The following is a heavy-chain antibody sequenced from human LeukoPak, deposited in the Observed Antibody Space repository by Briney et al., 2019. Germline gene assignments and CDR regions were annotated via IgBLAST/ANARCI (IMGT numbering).Heavy chain of an antibody. CDR2: IRYDGSNK. J-gene: IGHJ4*02. Sequence: GGSLRLSCAASGFTFSSYGMHWVRQAPGKGLEWVAFIRYDGSNKYYADSVKGRFTISRDNSKNTLYLQMNSLRAEDTAVYYCAKGLCSGGSCFSPYFDYWGQGTLVTVSS. CDR1: GFTFSSYG. D-gene: IGHD2-15*01. CDR3: AKGLCSGGSCFSPYFDY. V-gene: IGHV3-30*02.